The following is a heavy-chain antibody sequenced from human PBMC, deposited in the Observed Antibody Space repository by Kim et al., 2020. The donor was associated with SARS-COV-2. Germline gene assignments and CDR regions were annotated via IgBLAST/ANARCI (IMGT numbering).Heavy chain of an antibody. CDR3: TRWDFRESPGGDAFDI. V-gene: IGHV3-23*01. J-gene: IGHJ3*02. CDR2: ISGSGGST. Sequence: GSLRLSCAASGFTFSSYAMSWVRQAPGKGLEWVSAISGSGGSTYYADSVKGRFTISRDNSKNTLYLQMNSLRAEDTAVYYCTRWDFRESPGGDAFDIWGQGTMVTVSS. CDR1: GFTFSSYA. D-gene: IGHD3-10*01.